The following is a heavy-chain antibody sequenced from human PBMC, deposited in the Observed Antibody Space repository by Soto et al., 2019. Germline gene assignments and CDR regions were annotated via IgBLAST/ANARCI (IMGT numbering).Heavy chain of an antibody. J-gene: IGHJ4*02. CDR1: GFTFSTYP. CDR2: ITGSGDHT. V-gene: IGHV3-23*01. Sequence: EVQLLESGGGLVQPGGSLRLSCAASGFTFSTYPMSWVRQAPGKGLEWVSAITGSGDHTNHADSVKGRFTISRDNSDNTVYIEMNSLSAEDTAEYYCARPYVSDGAYLPYDYWCQGTLVTVSS. CDR3: ARPYVSDGAYLPYDY. D-gene: IGHD2-15*01.